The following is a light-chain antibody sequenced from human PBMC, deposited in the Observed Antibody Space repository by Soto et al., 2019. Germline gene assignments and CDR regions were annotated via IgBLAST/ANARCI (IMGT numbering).Light chain of an antibody. Sequence: QTVVTQEPSFSVSPGGTVTLTCGLSSGSVSTTYYPSWYQQTPGQAPRTLIYNTNIRSSGVPDRFSGSILGNTAALTITGAQADDDSDYYCVLYMGSGIWMFGGGTQLTVL. CDR1: SGSVSTTYY. J-gene: IGLJ7*01. V-gene: IGLV8-61*01. CDR2: NTN. CDR3: VLYMGSGIWM.